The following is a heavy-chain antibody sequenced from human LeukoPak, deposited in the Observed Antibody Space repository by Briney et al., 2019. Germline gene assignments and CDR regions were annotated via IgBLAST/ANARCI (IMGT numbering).Heavy chain of an antibody. CDR1: GYTFTGYY. Sequence: GASVKVSCKASGYTFTGYYMHWVRQAPGQGLEWMGWINPNSGGTNYAQKFQGRVTMTRDTSISTAYMELSRLRSDDTAVYYCARVNVIAAAEKYYYYGMDVWGQGTTVTVSS. CDR3: ARVNVIAAAEKYYYYGMDV. D-gene: IGHD6-13*01. CDR2: INPNSGGT. V-gene: IGHV1-2*02. J-gene: IGHJ6*02.